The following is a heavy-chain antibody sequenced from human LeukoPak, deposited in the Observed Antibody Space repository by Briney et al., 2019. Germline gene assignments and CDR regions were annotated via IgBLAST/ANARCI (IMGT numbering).Heavy chain of an antibody. V-gene: IGHV3-30*04. CDR1: GFTFSSYA. D-gene: IGHD3-10*01. CDR2: ISYDGSNK. J-gene: IGHJ4*02. CDR3: ERDPPNYYGSGSLFY. Sequence: GRSLRLSCAASGFTFSSYAMHWVRQAPGKGLEWVAVISYDGSNKYYADSVKGRFTISRDNSKNTLYLQMNSLRAEDTAVYYCERDPPNYYGSGSLFYWGQGTLVTVSS.